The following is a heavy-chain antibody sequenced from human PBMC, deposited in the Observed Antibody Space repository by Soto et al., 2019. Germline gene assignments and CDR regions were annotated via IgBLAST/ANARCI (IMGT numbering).Heavy chain of an antibody. Sequence: GGSLRLSCAASGFTFSSYGMHWVRQAPGKGLEWVAVISYDGRNKYYADSVKGRFTISRDNSKNTLYLQMNSLRAEDTAVYYCAKDQARYCSGGSCYSVGDYCGQGTLVTVSS. V-gene: IGHV3-30*18. CDR1: GFTFSSYG. CDR2: ISYDGRNK. D-gene: IGHD2-15*01. CDR3: AKDQARYCSGGSCYSVGDY. J-gene: IGHJ4*02.